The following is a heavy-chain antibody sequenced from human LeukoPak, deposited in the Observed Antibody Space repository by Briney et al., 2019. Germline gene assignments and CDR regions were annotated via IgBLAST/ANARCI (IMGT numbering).Heavy chain of an antibody. CDR2: ISGGGDIT. D-gene: IGHD2-8*01. CDR1: GFNFANHA. J-gene: IGHJ3*02. Sequence: GGSLRLSCAASGFNFANHAMSWVRQTPGKGLEWVSAISGGGDITYYADSVKGRFSISRDNSMNTLSLQMNSLRLEDTAIYYCVKDAWSANGIYDPFDIWGQGTMVTVSS. V-gene: IGHV3-23*01. CDR3: VKDAWSANGIYDPFDI.